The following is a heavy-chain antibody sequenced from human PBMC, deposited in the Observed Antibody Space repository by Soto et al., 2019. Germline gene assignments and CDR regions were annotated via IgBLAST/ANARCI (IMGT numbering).Heavy chain of an antibody. Sequence: QVQLVQSGAEVKKPGASVKVSCKASGYTFTSYYMHWVRQAPGQGLELMGIINPSGGSTSYAQKFQGRVTMTRDTSTSTVYMELSSLRSEDTAVYYCALIAAAGYYFDYWGQGTLVTVSS. V-gene: IGHV1-46*03. J-gene: IGHJ4*02. D-gene: IGHD6-13*01. CDR2: INPSGGST. CDR1: GYTFTSYY. CDR3: ALIAAAGYYFDY.